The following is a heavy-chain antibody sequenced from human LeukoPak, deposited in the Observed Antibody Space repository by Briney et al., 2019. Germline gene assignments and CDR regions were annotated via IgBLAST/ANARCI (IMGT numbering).Heavy chain of an antibody. D-gene: IGHD5-24*01. CDR2: INPSGGNT. CDR1: GYTFTSYY. J-gene: IGHJ4*02. CDR3: ARDEMDSLDY. Sequence: ASVKVSCKASGYTFTSYYLHWVRQAPGQGLEWMGIINPSGGNTNYAQKFQDRVTMTRDTSTSTVYMQLSSLISEDTAVYYCARDEMDSLDYWGQGTLVTVSS. V-gene: IGHV1-46*01.